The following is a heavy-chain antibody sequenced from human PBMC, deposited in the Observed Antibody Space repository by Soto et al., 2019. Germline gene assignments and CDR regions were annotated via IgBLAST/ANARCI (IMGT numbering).Heavy chain of an antibody. CDR2: IRSKAYSRTT. D-gene: IGHD1-26*01. J-gene: IGHJ4*02. CDR3: ARVQTITNYSVDGSWDHFDF. CDR1: GFTFGAYA. Sequence: PGWSLRLSCSVSGFTFGAYAISWVRQAPGKGLEWLGFIRSKAYSRTTEYAASVRGRFIISRDDSTSIAYLQMNSLKTEDTAVYFCARVQTITNYSVDGSWDHFDFWGQGTLATVSS. V-gene: IGHV3-49*04.